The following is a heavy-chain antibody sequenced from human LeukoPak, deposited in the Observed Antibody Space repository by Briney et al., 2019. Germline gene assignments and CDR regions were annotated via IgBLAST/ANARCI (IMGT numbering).Heavy chain of an antibody. CDR3: AGRPTGYSSGYIH. CDR2: ISGSAHKI. J-gene: IGHJ4*02. CDR1: GITFSNYA. D-gene: IGHD5-18*01. Sequence: GGSLRLSCVASGITFSNYAVSWVRQAPEKGLDWVSVISGSAHKIRYADSVKGRFTISRDNSENIVYLQMNNLRVEDTAVYYCAGRPTGYSSGYIHWGQGALVTVSS. V-gene: IGHV3-23*01.